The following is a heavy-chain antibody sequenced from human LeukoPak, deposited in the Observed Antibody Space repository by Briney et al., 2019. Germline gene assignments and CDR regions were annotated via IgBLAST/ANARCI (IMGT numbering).Heavy chain of an antibody. Sequence: SETLSLTCTVSGGSISGYYWSWVRQPPGKGLEWIGYIYYSGSTNYNPSLKSRVTMSVDTSKNQFSLKLSSVTAADTAVYYCARDRDKSWGGYSSDWYFDLWGRGTLVTVSS. CDR3: ARDRDKSWGGYSSDWYFDL. V-gene: IGHV4-59*01. CDR2: IYYSGST. D-gene: IGHD3-3*01. CDR1: GGSISGYY. J-gene: IGHJ2*01.